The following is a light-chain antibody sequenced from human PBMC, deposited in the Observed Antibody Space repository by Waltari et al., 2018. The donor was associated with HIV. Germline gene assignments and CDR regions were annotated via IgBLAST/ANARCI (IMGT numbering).Light chain of an antibody. Sequence: QSAMTQPPPWSGSPGPAVPISCTGTRSDVGNYNRFSWYQQPPGSAPKLMIYEVSNRPSGVPRRFSGSKSGNTASLTISGLQAEDEADYYCSSYTSSNTFVVFGGGTKLTVL. J-gene: IGLJ2*01. V-gene: IGLV2-18*02. CDR3: SSYTSSNTFVV. CDR1: RSDVGNYNR. CDR2: EVS.